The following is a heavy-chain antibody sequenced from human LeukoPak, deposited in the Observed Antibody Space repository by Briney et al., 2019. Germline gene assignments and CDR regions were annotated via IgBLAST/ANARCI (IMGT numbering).Heavy chain of an antibody. CDR3: ARDSIAVAGSGRSWFDP. V-gene: IGHV1-69*04. D-gene: IGHD6-19*01. CDR2: IIPMLGIA. CDR1: GGTFSSYA. Sequence: SVKVSCKASGGTFSSYAISWVRQAPGQGLEWMGRIIPMLGIANYAQKFQGRGTITAGKSTRTDYMELSSLRSEDTAVYYCARDSIAVAGSGRSWFDPWGQGTLVTVSS. J-gene: IGHJ5*02.